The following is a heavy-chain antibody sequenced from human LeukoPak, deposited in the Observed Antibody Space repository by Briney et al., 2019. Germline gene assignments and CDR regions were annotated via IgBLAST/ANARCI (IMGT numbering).Heavy chain of an antibody. D-gene: IGHD6-13*01. CDR3: ARDLGSSWYEGEDAFDI. J-gene: IGHJ3*02. Sequence: GGSLRLSCAASGFTFSSYSMNWVRQAPGKGLEWVSSISSSSSYIYYADSVKGRFTISRDNAKNSLYLQMNSLRAEDTAVYYCARDLGSSWYEGEDAFDIWGQGTMVTVSS. V-gene: IGHV3-21*01. CDR2: ISSSSSYI. CDR1: GFTFSSYS.